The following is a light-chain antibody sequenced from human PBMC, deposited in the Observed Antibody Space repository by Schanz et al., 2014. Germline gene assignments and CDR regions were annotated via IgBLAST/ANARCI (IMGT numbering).Light chain of an antibody. J-gene: IGKJ1*01. CDR3: QQYGSSFWT. Sequence: EIVLTQSPGTLSLSPGETATLSCRASQSVSSSYLAWYQQKPGQAPRLLIYGASSRATGIPDRFSGSGSGTDFTLTITRLEPEDFAMYYCQQYGSSFWTFGQGTKVEI. CDR2: GAS. CDR1: QSVSSSY. V-gene: IGKV3-20*01.